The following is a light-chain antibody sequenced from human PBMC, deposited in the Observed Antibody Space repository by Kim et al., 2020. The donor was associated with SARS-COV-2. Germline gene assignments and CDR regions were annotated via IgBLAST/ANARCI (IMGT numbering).Light chain of an antibody. V-gene: IGKV3-11*01. J-gene: IGKJ2*01. CDR1: QSVSSY. Sequence: EIVLTQSPATLSLSPGGRATLSCRASQSVSSYLAWYQQKPGQAPRLLIYDASNRATGIPARFSGSGSGTDFTLTISSLEPEDFAVYYCQQRSNWPYTFGQGTKLEI. CDR3: QQRSNWPYT. CDR2: DAS.